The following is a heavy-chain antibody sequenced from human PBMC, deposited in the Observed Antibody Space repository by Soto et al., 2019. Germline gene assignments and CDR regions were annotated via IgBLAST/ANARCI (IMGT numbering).Heavy chain of an antibody. Sequence: PGGSLRLSCAASGFTFSSYSMNWVRQAPGKGLEWVSSISSSSSYIYYAESVKGRFTISRDNAKNSLYLQMNSLRAEDTAVYYCARTRATIIRGYFDYWGQGTLVTVSS. CDR1: GFTFSSYS. CDR3: ARTRATIIRGYFDY. V-gene: IGHV3-21*01. CDR2: ISSSSSYI. J-gene: IGHJ4*02. D-gene: IGHD5-12*01.